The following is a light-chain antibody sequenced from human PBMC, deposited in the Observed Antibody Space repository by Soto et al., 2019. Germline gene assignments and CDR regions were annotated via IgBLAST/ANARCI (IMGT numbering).Light chain of an antibody. Sequence: QSALTQPASXXXXXGQSITISCTGTSSNVGSYKLGSWYQQHPGKAPKLMIFEVNKRPSGVSNRFSGSKSGNTASLTISGLKVEDEADYYCCSSGGSPTYVFGTGTKLTVL. V-gene: IGLV2-23*02. CDR1: SSNVGSYKL. CDR3: CSSGGSPTYV. CDR2: EVN. J-gene: IGLJ1*01.